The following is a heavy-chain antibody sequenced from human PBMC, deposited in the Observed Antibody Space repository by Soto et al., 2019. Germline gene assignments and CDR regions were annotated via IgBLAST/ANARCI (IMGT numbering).Heavy chain of an antibody. Sequence: GASVKVSCKASGGTFSSYAISWVRQAPGQGLEWKGGIIPIFGTANYAQKFQGRVTITADESTSTAYMELSSLRSEDTAVYYCVRYYYGSGSYLNSLGIWGQGTTVTVSS. CDR2: IIPIFGTA. J-gene: IGHJ6*02. CDR3: VRYYYGSGSYLNSLGI. D-gene: IGHD3-10*01. V-gene: IGHV1-69*13. CDR1: GGTFSSYA.